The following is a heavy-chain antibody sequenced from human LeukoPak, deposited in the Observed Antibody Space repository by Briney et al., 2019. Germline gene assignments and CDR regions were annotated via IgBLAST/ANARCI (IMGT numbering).Heavy chain of an antibody. J-gene: IGHJ4*02. CDR2: INHSGST. Sequence: PSETLSLTCAVYGGSFSGYYWSWIRQPPGKGLEWIGEINHSGSTNYNPSLKSRVTISVDTSKNQFSLKLSSVTAADTAVYYCARYGSGNYFDHWGQGTLVTVSS. V-gene: IGHV4-34*01. CDR1: GGSFSGYY. CDR3: ARYGSGNYFDH. D-gene: IGHD3-10*01.